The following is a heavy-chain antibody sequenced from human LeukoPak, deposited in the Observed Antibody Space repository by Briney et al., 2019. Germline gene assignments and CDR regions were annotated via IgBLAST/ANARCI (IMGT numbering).Heavy chain of an antibody. CDR2: ISAYNGNT. CDR3: ARVPYDYVWGSYGYDFDY. J-gene: IGHJ4*02. V-gene: IGHV1-18*01. CDR1: GYTFTSYG. Sequence: ASVKVSCKASGYTFTSYGISWVRQAPGQGLEWTGWISAYNGNTNYAQKLQGRVTMTTDTSTSTAYMELRSLRSDDTAVYYCARVPYDYVWGSYGYDFDYWGQGTLVTVSS. D-gene: IGHD3-16*01.